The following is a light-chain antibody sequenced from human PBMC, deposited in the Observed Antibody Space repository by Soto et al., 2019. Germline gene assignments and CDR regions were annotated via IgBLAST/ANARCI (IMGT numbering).Light chain of an antibody. J-gene: IGLJ1*01. CDR2: DVS. Sequence: QAVVTQPASVSGSPGQSITISCTGTSSDVGGYNYVSWYQQHPGKAPKLMIYDVSNRPSGVSNRFSGSKSGNTASLTISGLQAEDEADYYCSSYTSSSTHNYVFGTGTKVTVL. CDR1: SSDVGGYNY. CDR3: SSYTSSSTHNYV. V-gene: IGLV2-14*01.